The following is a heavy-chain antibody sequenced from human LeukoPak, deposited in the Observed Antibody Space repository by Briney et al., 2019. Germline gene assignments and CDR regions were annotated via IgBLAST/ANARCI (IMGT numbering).Heavy chain of an antibody. V-gene: IGHV3-23*01. J-gene: IGHJ5*02. CDR2: ISDSGDDT. D-gene: IGHD6-19*01. CDR3: VKVGGGGGWYWSP. Sequence: GGSLRLSCTGSGFIFSNYVMSWVRQAPGKRLEWVSGISDSGDDTDYADSEKGRFTISRDKSKITLFLQMNILRVEDTAVYYCVKVGGGGGWYWSPWGQGTLVTV. CDR1: GFIFSNYV.